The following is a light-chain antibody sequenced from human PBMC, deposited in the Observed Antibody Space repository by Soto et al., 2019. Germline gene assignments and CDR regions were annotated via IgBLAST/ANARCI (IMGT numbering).Light chain of an antibody. V-gene: IGKV3-15*01. CDR2: AAS. CDR1: QSVSSD. CDR3: QQYSSWPLT. J-gene: IGKJ4*01. Sequence: EIVMTQSQATLSVSPGEGATLSCRASQSVSSDLAWYQQKPGQAPRRLIYAASARATGIPARFTGSGFGTEFTLTISSLQSDDFGAYYCQQYSSWPLTFGGGTKVEIK.